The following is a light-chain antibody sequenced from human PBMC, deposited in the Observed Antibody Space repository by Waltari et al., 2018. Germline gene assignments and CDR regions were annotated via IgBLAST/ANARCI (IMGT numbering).Light chain of an antibody. J-gene: IGLJ3*02. Sequence: QSALTQPASVSGSPGQSVTISCTGASSDIGRYDIVSWYQQHPGNAPKLIIFDVSKRRSGVSDRFSGSKSGDTASLTISGLQFEDEADYYCCSYAGNYIWVFGGGTRLTVL. V-gene: IGLV2-23*02. CDR3: CSYAGNYIWV. CDR1: SSDIGRYDI. CDR2: DVS.